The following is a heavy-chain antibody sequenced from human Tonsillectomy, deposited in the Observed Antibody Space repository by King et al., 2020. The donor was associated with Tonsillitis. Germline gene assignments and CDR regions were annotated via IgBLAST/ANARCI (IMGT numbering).Heavy chain of an antibody. CDR1: GFTFDDYA. CDR2: INWNSDHI. CDR3: AKGYYYANRYFDH. Sequence: VQLVESGGGLVQPGRSLRLSCAASGFTFDDYAMHWVRQAPGKGLEWVSGINWNSDHIAYADSVMGRFTISRDNAKNSLFLEMNSLRTEDTALYFCAKGYYYANRYFDHWGQGTLVTVSS. J-gene: IGHJ4*02. D-gene: IGHD3-22*01. V-gene: IGHV3-9*01.